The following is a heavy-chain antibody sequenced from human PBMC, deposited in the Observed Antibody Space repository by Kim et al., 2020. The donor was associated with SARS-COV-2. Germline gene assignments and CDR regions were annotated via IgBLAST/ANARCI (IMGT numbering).Heavy chain of an antibody. V-gene: IGHV5-51*01. CDR1: GFSFTSNW. CDR2: IYGGDSDV. CDR3: ARHDEGYCSGGRCYYFDY. J-gene: IGHJ4*01. Sequence: GESLKISCKASGFSFTSNWIGWVRQMPGKGLEWMGIIYGGDSDVRYSPSFQGHVTISVDRAINTAYLQWSSLKASDTAMYYCARHDEGYCSGGRCYYFDY. D-gene: IGHD2-15*01.